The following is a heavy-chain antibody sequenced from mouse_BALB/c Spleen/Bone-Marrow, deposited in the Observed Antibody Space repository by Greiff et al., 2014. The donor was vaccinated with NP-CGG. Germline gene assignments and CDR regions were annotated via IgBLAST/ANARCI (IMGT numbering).Heavy chain of an antibody. CDR1: GFTFSSYG. V-gene: IGHV5-6-3*01. CDR2: INSNGCST. J-gene: IGHJ3*01. Sequence: EVKLVESVGGLVQPGGSLKISCAASGFTFSSYGMSWVRQTPDKRLDFVATINSNGCSTYYPDSLQGRFTISRGNAKNNLYLQMSSLKSEDTSRYYCARDNYYDYDGFAYWGQGTLVTVAA. D-gene: IGHD2-4*01. CDR3: ARDNYYDYDGFAY.